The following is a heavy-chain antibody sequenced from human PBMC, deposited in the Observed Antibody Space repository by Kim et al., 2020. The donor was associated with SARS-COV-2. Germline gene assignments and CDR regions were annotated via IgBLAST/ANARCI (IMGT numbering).Heavy chain of an antibody. Sequence: AQNFQGRVTMTRDTSASTVFMELRGLRSEDTAVYFCAREPPASGTIDAFDIWGQGTMVTVSS. D-gene: IGHD6-13*01. J-gene: IGHJ3*02. CDR3: AREPPASGTIDAFDI. V-gene: IGHV1-46*01.